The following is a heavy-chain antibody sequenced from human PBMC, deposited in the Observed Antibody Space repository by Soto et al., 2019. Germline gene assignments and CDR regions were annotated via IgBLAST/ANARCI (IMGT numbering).Heavy chain of an antibody. Sequence: ASVKVSCKASGGTFSSYAISWVRQAPGQGLEWMGGIIPIFGTANYAQKFQGRVTITADESTSTACMELSSLRSEDTAVYYCAGGYYYYYGMDVWGQGTTVTVSS. CDR2: IIPIFGTA. V-gene: IGHV1-69*13. J-gene: IGHJ6*02. CDR1: GGTFSSYA. CDR3: AGGYYYYYGMDV. D-gene: IGHD3-16*01.